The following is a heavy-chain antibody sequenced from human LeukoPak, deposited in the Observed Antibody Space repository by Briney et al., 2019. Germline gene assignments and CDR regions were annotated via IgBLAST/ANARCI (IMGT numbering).Heavy chain of an antibody. J-gene: IGHJ4*02. CDR3: ASRLRGLLLGEYHYFDY. CDR1: GGSISSSNW. V-gene: IGHV4-4*02. D-gene: IGHD3-22*01. Sequence: SETLSLTCAVSGGSISSSNWWSWVRQPPGKGLEWIGEIYHSGSTNYNPSLKSRVTISVDKSKNQFSLKLSSVTAADTAVYYCASRLRGLLLGEYHYFDYWGQGTLVTVSS. CDR2: IYHSGST.